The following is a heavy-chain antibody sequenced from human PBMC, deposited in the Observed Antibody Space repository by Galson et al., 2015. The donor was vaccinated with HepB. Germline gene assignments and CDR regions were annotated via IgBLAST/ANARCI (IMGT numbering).Heavy chain of an antibody. Sequence: SVKVSCKASGYTFTSYAMHWVRQAPGQRLEWMGWINAGNGNTKYSQKFQGRVTITRDTSASTAYMELSSLRSEDTAEYYCAREGGPTSPNWFDPWGQGTLVTVSS. CDR1: GYTFTSYA. CDR2: INAGNGNT. J-gene: IGHJ5*02. V-gene: IGHV1-3*01. D-gene: IGHD2-2*01. CDR3: AREGGPTSPNWFDP.